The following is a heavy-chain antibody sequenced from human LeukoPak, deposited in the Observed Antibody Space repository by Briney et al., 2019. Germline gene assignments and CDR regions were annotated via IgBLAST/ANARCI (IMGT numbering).Heavy chain of an antibody. CDR2: IYYSGST. CDR1: GGSISSYY. Sequence: PSETLSLTCTVSGGSISSYYWSWIRQPPGKGLEWIGYIYYSGSTNYNPPLKSRVTISVDTSKNQFSLRLNSVTAADTAVYYCARQPMVVGAARGAYFDYWGQGTLVTVSS. CDR3: ARQPMVVGAARGAYFDY. J-gene: IGHJ4*02. D-gene: IGHD1-26*01. V-gene: IGHV4-59*08.